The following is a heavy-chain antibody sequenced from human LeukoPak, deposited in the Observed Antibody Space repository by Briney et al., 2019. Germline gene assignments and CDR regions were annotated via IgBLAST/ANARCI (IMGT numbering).Heavy chain of an antibody. CDR2: ISYDGSNK. J-gene: IGHJ3*02. Sequence: GGSLRLSCAASGFTFSSYGLHWVRQAPGKGLDSVAVISYDGSNKYYADSVKGRFTISRDNSKNTLYLQMNSLRAEDTAAYYCAKAGYCSSTSCYDAFDIWGQGTMVTVSS. CDR1: GFTFSSYG. D-gene: IGHD2-2*01. CDR3: AKAGYCSSTSCYDAFDI. V-gene: IGHV3-30*18.